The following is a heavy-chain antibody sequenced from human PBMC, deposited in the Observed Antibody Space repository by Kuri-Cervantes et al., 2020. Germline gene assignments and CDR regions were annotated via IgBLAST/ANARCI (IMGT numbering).Heavy chain of an antibody. D-gene: IGHD1-1*01. CDR1: GFHFPNYA. CDR2: ISDTGGIT. V-gene: IGHV3-23*01. Sequence: GGSLRLSCEASGFHFPNYAMHWVRQAPGKGLEWVSAISDTGGITKYGDSVKGRFTISRDNSKNSLYLQMKSLRAEDTALYFCAKSTKRLERGYYFDYWGQGTLVTVSS. CDR3: AKSTKRLERGYYFDY. J-gene: IGHJ4*02.